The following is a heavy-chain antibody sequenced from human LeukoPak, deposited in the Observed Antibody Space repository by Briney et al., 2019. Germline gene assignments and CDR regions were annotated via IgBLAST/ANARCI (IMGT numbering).Heavy chain of an antibody. D-gene: IGHD5-12*01. J-gene: IGHJ4*02. CDR1: GYTFTDYY. CDR2: INPNSGGT. V-gene: IGHV1-2*02. CDR3: ARAIVPTLGVRRGLVF. Sequence: ASVKVSCKASGYTFTDYYIHWVRQAPGQGLEWMGWINPNSGGTNYAQKFQGRVTMTRDTSISTAYMELTRLRSDDTAVYFCARAIVPTLGVRRGLVFWGQGTLVTVSS.